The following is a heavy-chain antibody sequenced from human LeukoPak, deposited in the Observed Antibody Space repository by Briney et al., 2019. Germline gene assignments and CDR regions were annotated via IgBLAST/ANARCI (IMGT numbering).Heavy chain of an antibody. J-gene: IGHJ4*02. D-gene: IGHD6-13*01. CDR1: GGSFSGYY. CDR3: ARGRVNSSPHADY. CDR2: INHSGST. V-gene: IGHV4-34*01. Sequence: SETLPLTCAVYGGSFSGYYWSWIRQPPGKGLEWIGEINHSGSTNYNPSLKSRVTISVDTSKNQFSLKLSSVTAADTAVYYCARGRVNSSPHADYWGQGTLVTVSS.